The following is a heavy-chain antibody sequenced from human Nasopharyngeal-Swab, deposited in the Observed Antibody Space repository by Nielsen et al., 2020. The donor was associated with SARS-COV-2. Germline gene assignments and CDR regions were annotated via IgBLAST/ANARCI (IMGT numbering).Heavy chain of an antibody. J-gene: IGHJ5*02. Sequence: SETRLTCTVSGGSISSSSYYWGWIRQPPGKGLEWIGSIYYTESTYYNPSLKSRVTISIDTSKNQFSLKLSSVTAADTAVYFCAREDKGLLWFGELLLRWFDPWGQGTLVTVSS. CDR3: AREDKGLLWFGELLLRWFDP. CDR1: GGSISSSSYY. D-gene: IGHD3-10*01. V-gene: IGHV4-39*07. CDR2: IYYTEST.